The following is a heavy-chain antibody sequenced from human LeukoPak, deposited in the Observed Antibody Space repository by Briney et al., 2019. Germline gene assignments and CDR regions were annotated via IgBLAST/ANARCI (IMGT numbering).Heavy chain of an antibody. J-gene: IGHJ4*02. V-gene: IGHV3-21*01. Sequence: GGSLRLSCAASGFTFSSYSMNWVRQAPGKGLEWVSSISSSSSYIYYADSVKGRFTISRDNAKNSLYLQMNSLRAEDTAVYYCARDLPYYYGSGSPPFSDYWGQGTLVTVSS. D-gene: IGHD3-10*01. CDR2: ISSSSSYI. CDR1: GFTFSSYS. CDR3: ARDLPYYYGSGSPPFSDY.